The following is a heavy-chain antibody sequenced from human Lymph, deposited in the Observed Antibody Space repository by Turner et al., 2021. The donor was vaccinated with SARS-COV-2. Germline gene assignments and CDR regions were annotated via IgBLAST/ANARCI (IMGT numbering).Heavy chain of an antibody. CDR2: INHSGST. Sequence: QVQLQQWGAGLLKPSESLSLTCAVDGGSFRDYHWSWIRQPPGKGLEWMGEINHSGSTNDKPSLKSRVTISVDTSKNQFSLKLNSVTAADTAVYYCARVVIAVAGTYPIQVYYYYGMDVWGQGTTVTVSS. D-gene: IGHD6-19*01. V-gene: IGHV4-34*01. CDR3: ARVVIAVAGTYPIQVYYYYGMDV. CDR1: GGSFRDYH. J-gene: IGHJ6*02.